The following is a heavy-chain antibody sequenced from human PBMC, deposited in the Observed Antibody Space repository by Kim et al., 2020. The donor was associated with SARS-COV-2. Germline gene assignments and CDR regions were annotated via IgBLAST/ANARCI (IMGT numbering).Heavy chain of an antibody. J-gene: IGHJ4*02. CDR2: IKEDGSEK. Sequence: GGSLRLSCAASGFTFTKYWMSWVRQAPEKGLEWVANIKEDGSEKYYVDSVKGRFTISRDNAKNSLYLQMNSLRVEDTAIYFCGRDYSDCGQGTLVTVSS. CDR1: GFTFTKYW. D-gene: IGHD6-13*01. CDR3: GRDYSD. V-gene: IGHV3-7*01.